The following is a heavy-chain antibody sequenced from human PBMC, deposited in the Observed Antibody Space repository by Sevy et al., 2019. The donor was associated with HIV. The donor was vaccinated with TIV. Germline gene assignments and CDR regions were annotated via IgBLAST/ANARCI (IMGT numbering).Heavy chain of an antibody. CDR2: INHSGST. D-gene: IGHD3-22*01. CDR3: ARGRIRFTMIVVVAGGAFDI. Sequence: SETLSLTCAVYGGSFSGYYWNWSRQPPGKGLEWIGEINHSGSTNYNPSLKSRVTISVDTSKNQFSLKLSSVTAADTAVYYCARGRIRFTMIVVVAGGAFDIWGQGTMVTVSS. J-gene: IGHJ3*02. V-gene: IGHV4-34*01. CDR1: GGSFSGYY.